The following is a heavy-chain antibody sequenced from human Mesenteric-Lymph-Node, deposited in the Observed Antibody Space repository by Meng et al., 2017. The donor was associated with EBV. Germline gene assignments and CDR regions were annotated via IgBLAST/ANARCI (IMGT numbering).Heavy chain of an antibody. D-gene: IGHD3-22*01. V-gene: IGHV1-18*01. CDR1: GYTFSCYG. CDR3: ASAWGSGSELDP. Sequence: QVRLGQCGAEVKKPGASVKVSCKASGYTFSCYGVSWVRQAPGQGLEWMGWISAYNGNTNYAQKFQGRITMTTDTSTSTAYMELTSLRSDDTAVYYCASAWGSGSELDPWGQGTLVTVSS. CDR2: ISAYNGNT. J-gene: IGHJ5*02.